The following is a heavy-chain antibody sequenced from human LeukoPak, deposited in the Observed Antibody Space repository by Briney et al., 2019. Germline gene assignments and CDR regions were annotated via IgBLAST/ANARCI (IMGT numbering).Heavy chain of an antibody. CDR1: GGSISSYY. Sequence: SETLSLTCTVSGGSISSYYWSWIRQPAGKGLEWIGRIYTSGSTNYNPSLKSRVTMSVDTSKNQFSLKLSSVTAADTAVYYCATRETGSCYYYMDVWGKGTTVTVSS. J-gene: IGHJ6*03. CDR2: IYTSGST. D-gene: IGHD1-1*01. CDR3: ATRETGSCYYYMDV. V-gene: IGHV4-4*07.